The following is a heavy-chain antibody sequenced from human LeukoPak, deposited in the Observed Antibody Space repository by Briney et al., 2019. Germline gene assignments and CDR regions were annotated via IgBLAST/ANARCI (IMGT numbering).Heavy chain of an antibody. CDR3: AKDHLRLAVAGTYFDY. CDR1: GFTFSSYG. V-gene: IGHV3-30*18. Sequence: GRSLRLSCAASGFTFSSYGMHWVRQAPGKGLEWVAVISYDGSNKYYPDSVKGRFTISRDNSKNTLYLQMNSLRAEDTAVYYCAKDHLRLAVAGTYFDYWGQGTLVTVSS. CDR2: ISYDGSNK. D-gene: IGHD6-19*01. J-gene: IGHJ4*02.